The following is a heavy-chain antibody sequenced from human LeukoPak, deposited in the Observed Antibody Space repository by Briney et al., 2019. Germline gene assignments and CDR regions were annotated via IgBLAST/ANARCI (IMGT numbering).Heavy chain of an antibody. CDR3: ARDMGSGSLHY. CDR2: INPNSGGT. D-gene: IGHD1-26*01. CDR1: GYTFTDYY. Sequence: ASVKVSCKASGYTFTDYYMHWVRQAPGQGLEWMGWINPNSGGTNYAQKFQGRVTMTRDTSISTAYMELSSLRPEDTAVYYCARDMGSGSLHYWGQGTLVTVSS. V-gene: IGHV1-2*02. J-gene: IGHJ4*02.